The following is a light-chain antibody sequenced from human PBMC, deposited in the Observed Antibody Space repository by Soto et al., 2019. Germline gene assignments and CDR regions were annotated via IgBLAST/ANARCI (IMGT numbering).Light chain of an antibody. CDR3: SSYTRSSTVL. CDR1: SNDVGSYNF. CDR2: DVS. Sequence: QSALTQPASVSGSPGQSITISCIGTSNDVGSYNFVSWYQKHPNTAPRLIIYDVSKRPSGVSNRFSGSKSDNTASLTISGLLAEDEADHYCSSYTRSSTVLFGGGTKVTVL. J-gene: IGLJ2*01. V-gene: IGLV2-14*03.